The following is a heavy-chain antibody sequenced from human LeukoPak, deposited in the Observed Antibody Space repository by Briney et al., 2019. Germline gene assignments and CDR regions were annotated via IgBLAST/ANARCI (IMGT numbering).Heavy chain of an antibody. J-gene: IGHJ5*02. V-gene: IGHV4-59*01. D-gene: IGHD3-10*01. CDR2: IYYSGST. CDR1: GGPKYSYH. CDR3: ARESFGSGKNYWFDR. Sequence: SETLSLTCTVSGGPKYSYHWIWLPQPPGKGLEWIGFIYYSGSTKYNPTLKSRVTISMDRSTNQFSLKLTSVTAADTAVYYCARESFGSGKNYWFDRWGQGTLVTASS.